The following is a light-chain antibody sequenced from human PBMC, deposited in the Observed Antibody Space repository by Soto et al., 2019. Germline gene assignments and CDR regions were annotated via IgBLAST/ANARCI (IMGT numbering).Light chain of an antibody. CDR2: GAS. V-gene: IGKV3-15*01. CDR1: QSVSSD. Sequence: EKVMTQSPATLSVSPGERATLSCRASQSVSSDLAWYQQKPGQAPRLLIYGASTRATGIPARFSGSGSGTEFTLIISSLQSEDFAVYYCQQYNKWPWTFGQGTKVEIK. CDR3: QQYNKWPWT. J-gene: IGKJ1*01.